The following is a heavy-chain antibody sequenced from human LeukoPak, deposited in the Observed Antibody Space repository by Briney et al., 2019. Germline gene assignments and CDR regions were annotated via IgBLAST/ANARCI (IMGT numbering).Heavy chain of an antibody. CDR1: GFTFSSYA. CDR2: ISYDGSNK. CDR3: ARDRVAFDI. V-gene: IGHV3-30*04. Sequence: GGSLRLSCAASGFTFSSYAMHWVRQAPGKGLEWVAVISYDGSNKYYADSVKGRFTISRDNSKNTLYLQMNSLRAEDTAAYYCARDRVAFDIWGQGTMVTVSS. J-gene: IGHJ3*02.